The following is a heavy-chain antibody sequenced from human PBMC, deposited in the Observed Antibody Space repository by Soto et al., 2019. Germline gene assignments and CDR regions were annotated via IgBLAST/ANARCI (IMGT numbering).Heavy chain of an antibody. CDR1: GFTFSSYG. CDR3: ASDTQNSLDDILTDYYKDIAWAV. D-gene: IGHD3-9*01. J-gene: IGHJ4*02. V-gene: IGHV3-33*01. CDR2: IWHDGSNK. Sequence: QVQLVESGGGVVQPGRSLRLSCAASGFTFSSYGMHWVRQAPGKGLEWGAGIWHDGSNKYYADSVKGRFTISRDNSTNTLYIQINSSRAEDTAVYYFASDTQNSLDDILTDYYKDIAWAVWGQGTLVTVSS.